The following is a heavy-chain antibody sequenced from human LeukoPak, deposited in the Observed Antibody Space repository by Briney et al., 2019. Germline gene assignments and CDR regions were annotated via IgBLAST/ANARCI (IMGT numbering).Heavy chain of an antibody. D-gene: IGHD6-19*01. V-gene: IGHV4-61*01. J-gene: IGHJ6*03. CDR2: IYYSGST. Sequence: PSETLSLTCTVSGGSISSSSYYWSWIRQPPGKGLEWIGYIYYSGSTNYNPSLKSRVTISVDTSKNQFSLKLSSVTAADTAVYYCARVVSGWNVFYYYYMDVWGKGTTVTISS. CDR3: ARVVSGWNVFYYYYMDV. CDR1: GGSISSSSYY.